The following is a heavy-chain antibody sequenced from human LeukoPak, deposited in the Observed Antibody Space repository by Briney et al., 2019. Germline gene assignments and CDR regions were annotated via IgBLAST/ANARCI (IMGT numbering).Heavy chain of an antibody. CDR2: ISAYNGNT. CDR3: AGVRVPAAENWFDP. V-gene: IGHV1-18*01. D-gene: IGHD2-2*01. Sequence: ASVKVSCKASGYTFTSYGISWVRQAPGQGLEWMGWISAYNGNTNYAQKLQGRVTMTTDTSTSTAYMELRSLRSDDTAVYYCAGVRVPAAENWFDPWGQGTLVTVSS. CDR1: GYTFTSYG. J-gene: IGHJ5*02.